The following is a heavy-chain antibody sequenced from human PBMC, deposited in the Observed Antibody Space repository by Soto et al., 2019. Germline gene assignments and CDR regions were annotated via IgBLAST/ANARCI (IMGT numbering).Heavy chain of an antibody. CDR3: AKNEYSSSLIPFDF. CDR1: GFIFSSYA. V-gene: IGHV3-23*01. Sequence: PGGSLRLSCAASGFIFSSYAMSWVRRAPGKGLEWVSAISGSGGSTYYADFVKGRFTVFRDNSKNTLFLQMNGLRADDTAIYYCAKNEYSSSLIPFDFWGQGTLVTVSS. D-gene: IGHD6-6*01. J-gene: IGHJ4*02. CDR2: ISGSGGST.